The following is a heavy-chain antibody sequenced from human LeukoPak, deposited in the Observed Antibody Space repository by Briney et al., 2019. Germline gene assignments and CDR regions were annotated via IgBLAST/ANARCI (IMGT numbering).Heavy chain of an antibody. J-gene: IGHJ4*02. CDR2: ISGSGGST. D-gene: IGHD3-22*01. CDR1: GFTFSSYA. Sequence: GGSLRLSCAASGFTFSSYAMSWVRQAPGKGLGWVSAISGSGGSTYYADSVKGRFTISRDNSKNTLYLQKNSLRAEDTAVYYCAKDLADSSGYYSGYWGQGTLVTVSS. V-gene: IGHV3-23*01. CDR3: AKDLADSSGYYSGY.